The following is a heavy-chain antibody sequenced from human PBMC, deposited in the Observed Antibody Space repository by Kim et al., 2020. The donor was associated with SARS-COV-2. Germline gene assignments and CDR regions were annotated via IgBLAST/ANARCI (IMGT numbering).Heavy chain of an antibody. D-gene: IGHD3-3*01. CDR3: ARDGQFLEWWSPWHYYYYMDV. Sequence: RFTISRDNAKNALYLQMNSLRAEDTAVYYCARDGQFLEWWSPWHYYYYMDVWGKGTTVTVSS. V-gene: IGHV3-11*06. J-gene: IGHJ6*03.